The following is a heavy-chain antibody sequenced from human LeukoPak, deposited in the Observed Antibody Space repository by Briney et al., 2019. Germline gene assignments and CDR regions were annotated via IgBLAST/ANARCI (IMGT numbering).Heavy chain of an antibody. CDR1: GGSFSGYY. CDR3: ARRGKAAAAVYR. V-gene: IGHV4-34*01. J-gene: IGHJ5*02. D-gene: IGHD6-13*01. Sequence: KPSETLSLTCAVYGGSFSGYYWSWIRQPPGKGLEWIGEINHSGSTNYNPSLKSRVTISVGTSKNQFSLKLSSVTAADTAVYYCARRGKAAAAVYRWGQGTLVTVSS. CDR2: INHSGST.